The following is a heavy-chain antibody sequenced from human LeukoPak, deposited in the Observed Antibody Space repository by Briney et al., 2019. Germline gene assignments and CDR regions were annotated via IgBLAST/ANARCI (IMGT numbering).Heavy chain of an antibody. Sequence: SVKVSCKASGGTFNSYAISWVRQAPGQGLEWMGGIIPIFGTANYAQKFQGRVTITADESTSTAYMELSSLRSEDTAVYYCATPAAGTIRPYYYYMDVWGKGTTVTISS. D-gene: IGHD6-13*01. CDR1: GGTFNSYA. CDR2: IIPIFGTA. CDR3: ATPAAGTIRPYYYYMDV. J-gene: IGHJ6*03. V-gene: IGHV1-69*13.